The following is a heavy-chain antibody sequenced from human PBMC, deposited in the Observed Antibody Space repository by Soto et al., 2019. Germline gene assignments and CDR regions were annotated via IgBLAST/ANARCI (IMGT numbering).Heavy chain of an antibody. D-gene: IGHD6-13*01. CDR2: VYWDDDR. CDR3: AREVYSSTYFDS. V-gene: IGHV2-5*02. J-gene: IGHJ4*02. CDR1: GFSVSNVGVG. Sequence: QITLKESGPTLVRPTQSLTLTCTLSGFSVSNVGVGVGWIRQPPGKALEWLALVYWDDDRRYNPSLQTRLTIXKXXSKNQVVLTMTDLDAADTATYYCAREVYSSTYFDSWGQGTLVTVSS.